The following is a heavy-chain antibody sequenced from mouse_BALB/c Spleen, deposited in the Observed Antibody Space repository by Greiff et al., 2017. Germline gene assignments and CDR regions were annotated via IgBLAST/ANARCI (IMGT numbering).Heavy chain of an antibody. J-gene: IGHJ3*01. D-gene: IGHD2-4*01. Sequence: VHVKQSGPELVKPGASVKISCKASGYTFTDYNMHWVKQSHGKSLEWIGYIYPYNGGTGYNQKFKSKATLTVDNSSSTAYMELRSLTSEDSAVYYCAGGGLRRFAYWGQGTLVTVSA. CDR3: AGGGLRRFAY. CDR1: GYTFTDYN. V-gene: IGHV1S29*02. CDR2: IYPYNGGT.